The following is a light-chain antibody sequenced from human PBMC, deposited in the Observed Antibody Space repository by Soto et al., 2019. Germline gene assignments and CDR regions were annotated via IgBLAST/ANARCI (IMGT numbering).Light chain of an antibody. J-gene: IGLJ2*01. CDR2: EVS. V-gene: IGLV2-14*01. CDR3: SSYTSTSTQV. Sequence: QSALTQPASVSGSPGQSITLSCTGTSSDVGGYDYVSWYQHHPGKAPKLMIYEVSNRPSGVSNRFSGSKSGNTASLTICVLQAGDEADYYCSSYTSTSTQVFGGGTKLTVL. CDR1: SSDVGGYDY.